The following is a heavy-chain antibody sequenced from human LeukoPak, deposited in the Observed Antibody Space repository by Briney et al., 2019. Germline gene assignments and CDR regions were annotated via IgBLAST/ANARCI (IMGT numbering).Heavy chain of an antibody. CDR3: TTFGNYGIWYFDL. CDR1: GFTFSDAW. V-gene: IGHV3-15*04. J-gene: IGHJ2*01. CDR2: IESKTDGGTT. D-gene: IGHD4-17*01. Sequence: PGGSLRLSCVASGFTFSDAWMSWVRQAPGKGLEWVGRIESKTDGGTTDYGAPVKGRFTISRDDSKNTLYLQMNSLKTEDTAVYYCTTFGNYGIWYFDLWGRGTLVTVSS.